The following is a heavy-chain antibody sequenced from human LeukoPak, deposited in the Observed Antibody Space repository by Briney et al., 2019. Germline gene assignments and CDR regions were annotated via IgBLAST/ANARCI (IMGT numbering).Heavy chain of an antibody. J-gene: IGHJ6*03. CDR3: ARAVNGLTMVRGVRDYYYYMDV. CDR2: IIHIFGTA. D-gene: IGHD3-10*01. V-gene: IGHV1-69*06. CDR1: GYTFNTYG. Sequence: SVKLSCKASGYTFNTYGITWVPQAPGQGLEWLGGIIHIFGTANYAQKFQGSFTITADKSTSTAYLELSSLRSEDTAVYFCARAVNGLTMVRGVRDYYYYMDVWGKGTTVTVSS.